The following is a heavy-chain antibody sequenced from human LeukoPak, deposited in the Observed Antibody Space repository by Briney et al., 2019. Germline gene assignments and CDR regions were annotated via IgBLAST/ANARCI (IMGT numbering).Heavy chain of an antibody. CDR1: GFTFSSYF. V-gene: IGHV3-23*01. CDR3: AKRRDYGSVSYLNSLYY. CDR2: ISGSGNIN. Sequence: QPGGSLRLSCAASGFTFSSYFMSWIRQAPGKGLEWVSLISGSGNINYYADFVKGRFTISRDTFTNTLFIHMCSLRARGTAVYSCAKRRDYGSVSYLNSLYYLLQETVVTLSS. D-gene: IGHD3-10*01. J-gene: IGHJ4*02.